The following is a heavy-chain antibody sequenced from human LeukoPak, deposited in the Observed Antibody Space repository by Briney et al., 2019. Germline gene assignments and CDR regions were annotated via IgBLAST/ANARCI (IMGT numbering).Heavy chain of an antibody. D-gene: IGHD6-13*01. Sequence: GGSLRLSCAASGFTFNNYAMNWVRQAPGKGLGWVSTISGSGGSTYYADSVKGRFTISRDNSKNTLYLQMNSLRAEDTAVYYCAKDRVTAAGYYFEYWGQGTLVTVSS. CDR1: GFTFNNYA. CDR2: ISGSGGST. V-gene: IGHV3-23*01. J-gene: IGHJ4*02. CDR3: AKDRVTAAGYYFEY.